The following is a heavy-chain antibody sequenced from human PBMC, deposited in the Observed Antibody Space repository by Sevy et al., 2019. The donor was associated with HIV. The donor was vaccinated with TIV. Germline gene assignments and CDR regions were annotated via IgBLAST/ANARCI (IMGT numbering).Heavy chain of an antibody. CDR1: GGTFSNYA. CDR2: IMPVFSAS. D-gene: IGHD3-10*01. V-gene: IGHV1-69*13. J-gene: IGHJ4*02. CDR3: ARDAAGGFGL. Sequence: ASVKVSCKASGGTFSNYAISWVRQAPGQRLEWMGGIMPVFSASKYTQTFQGRLTITADDSTGTAFMELSGLTFEDTAVYYCARDAAGGFGLWGQGTLVTVSS.